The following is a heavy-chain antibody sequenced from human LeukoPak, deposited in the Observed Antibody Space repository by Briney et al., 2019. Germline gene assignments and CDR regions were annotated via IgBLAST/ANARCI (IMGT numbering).Heavy chain of an antibody. CDR3: ASAIFVENAFDI. CDR1: GGSISSYY. D-gene: IGHD3-3*01. J-gene: IGHJ3*02. Sequence: PSETLSLTCTVSGGSISSYYWSWIRQPPGKGLEWIGYVYYSGSTHYNPSLKSRVTISVDTSKSQFSLKLSSVTAADTAVYYCASAIFVENAFDIWGQGTMVIVSS. CDR2: VYYSGST. V-gene: IGHV4-59*01.